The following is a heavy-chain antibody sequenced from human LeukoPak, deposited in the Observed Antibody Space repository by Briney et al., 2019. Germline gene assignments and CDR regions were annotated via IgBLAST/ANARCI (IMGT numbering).Heavy chain of an antibody. J-gene: IGHJ4*02. CDR2: ISAYNGNT. Sequence: ASVKVSCKASGYTFTSYDISWVRQAPGQGLEWLGWISAYNGNTNYAQKLQGRVTMTTDTSTSTAYMELRSLRYDDTAVYYCARRGSGREIDNWGQGTLVTVSS. CDR1: GYTFTSYD. V-gene: IGHV1-18*01. D-gene: IGHD3-10*01. CDR3: ARRGSGREIDN.